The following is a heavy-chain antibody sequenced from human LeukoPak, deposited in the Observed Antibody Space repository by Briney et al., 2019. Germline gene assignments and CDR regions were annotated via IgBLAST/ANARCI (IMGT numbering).Heavy chain of an antibody. V-gene: IGHV3-21*01. J-gene: IGHJ5*02. CDR2: ISSSSNYI. CDR3: AGDYSGYDSAP. CDR1: GFIFSSYN. Sequence: GGSLRLSCVASGFIFSSYNMNWVRQAPGKGLEWVSSISSSSNYIYYADSVKGRLTISRDHAKSSLYLQMSSLRAEDTAVYYCAGDYSGYDSAPWGQGTLVTVSS. D-gene: IGHD5-12*01.